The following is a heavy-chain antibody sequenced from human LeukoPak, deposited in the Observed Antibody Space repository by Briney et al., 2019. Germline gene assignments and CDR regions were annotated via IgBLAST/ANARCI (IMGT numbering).Heavy chain of an antibody. CDR3: ARERGYDYVWGSSIGAFDI. V-gene: IGHV1-69*04. Sequence: ASVKVSCKASGGTFSSYAISWVRQAPGQGLEWMGRINPILGVANYAQKFQGRVTITADTSTSTAYMELSSLRSEGTAVYYCARERGYDYVWGSSIGAFDIWGQGTMVTVSS. CDR1: GGTFSSYA. J-gene: IGHJ3*02. D-gene: IGHD3-16*01. CDR2: INPILGVA.